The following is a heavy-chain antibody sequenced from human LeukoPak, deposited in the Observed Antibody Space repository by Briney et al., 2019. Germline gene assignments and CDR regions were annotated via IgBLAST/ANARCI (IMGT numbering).Heavy chain of an antibody. V-gene: IGHV2-70*01. CDR1: GFSLSTSGMC. J-gene: IGHJ6*03. CDR2: IDWDDDK. D-gene: IGHD3-9*01. Sequence: SGPALVKPTQTLTLTCTFSGFSLSTSGMCVSWIRQPPGKALEWLALIDWDDDKYYSTSLKTRLTISKDTSKNQVVLTMTNMDPVDTATYYCARTPGGYYDILTGYNYYYYMDVWGKGTTVTVSS. CDR3: ARTPGGYYDILTGYNYYYYMDV.